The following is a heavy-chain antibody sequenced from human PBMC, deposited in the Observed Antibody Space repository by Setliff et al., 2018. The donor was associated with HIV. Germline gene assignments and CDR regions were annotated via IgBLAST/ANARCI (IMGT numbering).Heavy chain of an antibody. CDR3: AGMFFYGSGSKSDFDY. Sequence: ASETLSLTCTVSGGSIMSDGYYWNWIRQRPGKGLEWIGYIYNRGYTYYNPSLKSRVTTSIDTSQNQFSLRLSSVTVADTAVYYCAGMFFYGSGSKSDFDYWGQGTQVTVSS. D-gene: IGHD3-10*01. CDR2: IYNRGYT. V-gene: IGHV4-31*03. CDR1: GGSIMSDGYY. J-gene: IGHJ4*02.